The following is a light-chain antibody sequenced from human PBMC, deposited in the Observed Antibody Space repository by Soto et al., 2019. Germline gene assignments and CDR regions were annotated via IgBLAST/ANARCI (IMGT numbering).Light chain of an antibody. CDR3: SSYTSNSILV. CDR1: SSDIGGYNY. CDR2: EVS. J-gene: IGLJ2*01. V-gene: IGLV2-14*01. Sequence: QSALTQPASVSGSPGQSIAISCTGSSSDIGGYNYVSWYQQHPGKAPKLLIYEVSNRPSGVSNRFSGSKSGNSASLTIFGLQAEDEAVYYCSSYTSNSILVFGGGTQLTVL.